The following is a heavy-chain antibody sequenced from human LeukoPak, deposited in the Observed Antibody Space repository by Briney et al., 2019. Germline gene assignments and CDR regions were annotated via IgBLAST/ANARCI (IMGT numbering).Heavy chain of an antibody. Sequence: PGGSLRLSCAASGFTFSSHNMNWVRQAPMKGLEWVSSIGTDGSYIYYADSVQGRFTISRDNAKNSLYLQMNSLTAEDTAVYYCAKDQSSHWSFDYWGQGTLVTVSS. V-gene: IGHV3-21*01. CDR3: AKDQSSHWSFDY. J-gene: IGHJ4*02. CDR1: GFTFSSHN. CDR2: IGTDGSYI.